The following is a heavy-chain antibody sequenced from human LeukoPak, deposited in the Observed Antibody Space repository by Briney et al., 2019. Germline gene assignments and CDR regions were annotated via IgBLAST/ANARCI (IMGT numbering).Heavy chain of an antibody. CDR1: GGSISSGGYS. CDR2: IYHSGST. V-gene: IGHV4-30-2*01. Sequence: SETLPLTCAVSGGSISSGGYSWSWIRQPPGKGLEWIGYIYHSGSTYYNPSLKSRVTISVDRSKNQFSLKLSSVTAADTAVYYCAREGGDGGIFDYWGQGTLVTVSS. CDR3: AREGGDGGIFDY. D-gene: IGHD4-17*01. J-gene: IGHJ4*02.